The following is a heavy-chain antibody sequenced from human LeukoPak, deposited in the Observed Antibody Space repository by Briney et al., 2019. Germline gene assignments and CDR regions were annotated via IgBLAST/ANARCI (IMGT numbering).Heavy chain of an antibody. CDR2: IYHSGST. Sequence: SETLSLTCTVSGGSISSYYWSWIRQPPGKGLEWIGFIYHSGSTNYNPSLKSRVIISVDTSKNQFFLKLSSVTAADTAVYYCARGSYYYVSRNWEYYFDYWGQGTLVTVSS. V-gene: IGHV4-59*01. J-gene: IGHJ4*02. CDR3: ARGSYYYVSRNWEYYFDY. D-gene: IGHD3-10*01. CDR1: GGSISSYY.